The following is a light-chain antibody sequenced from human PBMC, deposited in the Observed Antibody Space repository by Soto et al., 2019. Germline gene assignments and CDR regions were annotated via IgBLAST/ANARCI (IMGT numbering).Light chain of an antibody. CDR1: QSVSSSY. Sequence: EIVLTQSPGTLSLSPGERATLSCRASQSVSSSYLAWYQQKPGQAPRLLIYGASSRATGIPDRFSGSGSGTDFPLTISRLEPEDFAVYYCQYYGSSSLTFGGGTKVEIK. CDR3: QYYGSSSLT. J-gene: IGKJ4*01. V-gene: IGKV3-20*01. CDR2: GAS.